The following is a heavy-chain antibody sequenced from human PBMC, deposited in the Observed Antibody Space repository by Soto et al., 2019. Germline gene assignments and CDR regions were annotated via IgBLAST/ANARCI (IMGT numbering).Heavy chain of an antibody. D-gene: IGHD3-16*01. J-gene: IGHJ6*02. CDR3: ARPGSTSGMDV. V-gene: IGHV1-2*02. CDR2: INPNSGGT. Sequence: ASVKVSCKASGYTFTGYYMHWVRQAPGQGLEWMGWINPNSGGTNYAQKFQGQVTISADKSISTAYLQWSSLKASDTAMYYCARPGSTSGMDVWGQGTTVTVSS. CDR1: GYTFTGYY.